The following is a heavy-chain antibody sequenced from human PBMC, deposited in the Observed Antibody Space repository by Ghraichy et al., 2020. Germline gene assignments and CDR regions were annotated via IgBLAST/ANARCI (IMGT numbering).Heavy chain of an antibody. CDR2: ISAYNGDT. D-gene: IGHD2-2*01. V-gene: IGHV1-18*01. CDR1: GYTFTSYG. CDR3: ARTIVVVPAATGPDAFDI. Sequence: ASVKVSCKASGYTFTSYGISWVRQAPGQGLEWMGWISAYNGDTNYAQKLQGRVTMTTDTSTSTAYMELRSLRSDDTAVYYCARTIVVVPAATGPDAFDIWGQGTMVTVSS. J-gene: IGHJ3*02.